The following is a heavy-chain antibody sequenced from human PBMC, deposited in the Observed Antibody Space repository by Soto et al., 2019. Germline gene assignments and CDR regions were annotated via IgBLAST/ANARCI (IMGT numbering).Heavy chain of an antibody. D-gene: IGHD1-26*01. V-gene: IGHV4-34*01. J-gene: IGHJ6*03. CDR3: ARGRSGAVNRPTGSYYYYYMDV. Sequence: SETLSLTCAVYGGSFSGYYWSWIRQPPGKGLEWIGEINHSGSTNYNPSLKSRVTISVDTSKNQFSLKLGFVTAAVTAVYYCARGRSGAVNRPTGSYYYYYMDVWGKGTTVTVSS. CDR2: INHSGST. CDR1: GGSFSGYY.